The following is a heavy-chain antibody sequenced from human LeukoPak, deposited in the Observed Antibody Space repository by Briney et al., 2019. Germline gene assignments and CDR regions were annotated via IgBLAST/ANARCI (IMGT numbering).Heavy chain of an antibody. CDR3: ARLRWLQLIDY. D-gene: IGHD5-24*01. CDR1: GGSISSYY. CDR2: IYYSGST. J-gene: IGHJ4*02. V-gene: IGHV4-59*01. Sequence: SETLSLTCTVSGGSISSYYWSWIRQPPGKGLEWIGYIYYSGSTNYNPSLKSRVTISVDTSKNQFSLKLSSVTAADTAVYCCARLRWLQLIDYWGQGTLVTVSS.